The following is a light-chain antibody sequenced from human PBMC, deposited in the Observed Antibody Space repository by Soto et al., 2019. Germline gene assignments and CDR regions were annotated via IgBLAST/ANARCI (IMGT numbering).Light chain of an antibody. J-gene: IGKJ1*01. Sequence: DILLAQSTATLCVSPGEIFILSFRASQSVDISLAWYQQKPGQAPRLLIYGASTRATDMPGTFSGRGSGTEFTLTITSLRPEDFGVYYCQQYRSWPRTFGQGTKVDIK. CDR2: GAS. CDR3: QQYRSWPRT. V-gene: IGKV3-15*01. CDR1: QSVDIS.